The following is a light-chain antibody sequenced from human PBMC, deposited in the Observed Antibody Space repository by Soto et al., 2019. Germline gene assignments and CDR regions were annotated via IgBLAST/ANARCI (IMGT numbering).Light chain of an antibody. CDR2: EVS. V-gene: IGLV2-14*01. J-gene: IGLJ3*02. CDR3: SSYTSSTTRV. Sequence: QSVLTQPASVSGSPGQSITISCTGSSSDVGGYNYVSWYQHHPGKAPKLLIFEVSNRPSGVSHRFSGSKSGNTASLTISGLQDEDEADYYCSSYTSSTTRVFGGGTKLTVL. CDR1: SSDVGGYNY.